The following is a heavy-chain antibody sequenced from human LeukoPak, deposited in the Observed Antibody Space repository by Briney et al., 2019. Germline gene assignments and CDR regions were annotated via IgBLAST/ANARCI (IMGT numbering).Heavy chain of an antibody. CDR3: ARVQSAYCSSSSCYGGYFDY. V-gene: IGHV1-3*01. D-gene: IGHD2-2*01. CDR2: INAGNGNT. J-gene: IGHJ4*02. CDR1: GYTFTSYA. Sequence: GASVKVSCKASGYTFTSYAMHWVRQAPGQRPEWMGWINAGNGNTKYLQKFQGRVTITRDTSASTAYMELSSLRPEDTAVYYCARVQSAYCSSSSCYGGYFDYWGQGTLVTVSS.